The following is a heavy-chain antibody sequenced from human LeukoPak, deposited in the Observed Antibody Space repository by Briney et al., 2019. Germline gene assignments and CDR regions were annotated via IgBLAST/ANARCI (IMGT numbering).Heavy chain of an antibody. D-gene: IGHD3-3*01. Sequence: PGSSLRLSCAASGFTFSSYGMHWVRQAPGKGLEWVAVISYDGSNKYYADSVKGRFTISRDNSKNTLYLQMNSLRAEDTAVYYCAKSMGFGAYYYYGMDVWGQGTTVTVSS. CDR2: ISYDGSNK. J-gene: IGHJ6*02. V-gene: IGHV3-30*18. CDR1: GFTFSSYG. CDR3: AKSMGFGAYYYYGMDV.